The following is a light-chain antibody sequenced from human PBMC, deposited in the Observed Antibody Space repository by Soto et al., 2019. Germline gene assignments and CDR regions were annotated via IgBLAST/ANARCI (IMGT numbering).Light chain of an antibody. Sequence: EVVMTQSPATLSVSPGERATLSCRASQSVRSHLAWYQQKPGQAPSLPIFGASTRATGVPARFSGSESGTEFTLTISSLQSEDVADYFGQQYNDWPRTFGGGTKVEIK. J-gene: IGKJ4*01. CDR2: GAS. V-gene: IGKV3-15*01. CDR1: QSVRSH. CDR3: QQYNDWPRT.